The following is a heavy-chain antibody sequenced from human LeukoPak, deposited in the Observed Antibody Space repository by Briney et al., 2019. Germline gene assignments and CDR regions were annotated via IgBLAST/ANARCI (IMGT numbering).Heavy chain of an antibody. CDR1: GFTFSSYG. D-gene: IGHD3-10*01. CDR3: AKDPGSGISPHYFDY. CDR2: ISYDGGSE. V-gene: IGHV3-30*18. Sequence: GGSLRLSCAASGFTFSSYGMHWVRQAPGKGLEWVAVISYDGGSEYYADSVKGRFTISRDNSKNTLYLQMISLSSEDTAVYYCAKDPGSGISPHYFDYWGQGTLVTVSS. J-gene: IGHJ4*02.